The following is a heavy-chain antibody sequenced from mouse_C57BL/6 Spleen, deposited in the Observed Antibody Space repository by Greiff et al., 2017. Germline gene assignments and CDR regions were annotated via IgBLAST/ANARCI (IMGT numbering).Heavy chain of an antibody. J-gene: IGHJ4*01. CDR3: ARGDYYGRGPYAMDC. Sequence: EVQLVESGGGLVKPGGSLKLSCAASGFTFSDYGMHWVRQAPEKGLEWVAYISSGSSTIYYADTVKGRFTISRDNAKNTLFLQMTRLRSEETAMYYCARGDYYGRGPYAMDCWGQGTSVTVSS. V-gene: IGHV5-17*01. CDR2: ISSGSSTI. CDR1: GFTFSDYG. D-gene: IGHD1-1*01.